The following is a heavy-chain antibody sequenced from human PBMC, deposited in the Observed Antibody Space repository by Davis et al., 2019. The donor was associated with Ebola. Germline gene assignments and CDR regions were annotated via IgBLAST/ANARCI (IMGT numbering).Heavy chain of an antibody. D-gene: IGHD3-3*01. CDR2: ISYSGST. V-gene: IGHV4-59*01. Sequence: MPSETLSPTCTVSGDSMRSYYWSWIRQPPGKGLEWIGYISYSGSTNYNPSLESRVTISVEASKNQFSLKLSSVTAADTAVYYRARGRLLEWPPTFYGLDVWGKGTTVTVSS. CDR1: GDSMRSYY. CDR3: ARGRLLEWPPTFYGLDV. J-gene: IGHJ6*04.